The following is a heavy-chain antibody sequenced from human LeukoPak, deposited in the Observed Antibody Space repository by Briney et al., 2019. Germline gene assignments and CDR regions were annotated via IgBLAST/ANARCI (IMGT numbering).Heavy chain of an antibody. Sequence: PGESLKISCKGSGYSFTSYWNSWVRQMPGKCLEWMGRIDPSGSYTNYSPSFQGHVTISADKSISTAYLQWSSLKASDTAMYYCASGGSGSYPVNYWGQGTPVTVSS. D-gene: IGHD3-10*01. CDR1: GYSFTSYW. J-gene: IGHJ4*02. CDR2: IDPSGSYT. V-gene: IGHV5-10-1*01. CDR3: ASGGSGSYPVNY.